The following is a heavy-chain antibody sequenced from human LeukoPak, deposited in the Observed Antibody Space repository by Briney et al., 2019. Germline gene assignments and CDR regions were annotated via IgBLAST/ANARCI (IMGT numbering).Heavy chain of an antibody. Sequence: SGGSLRLSCAASGFTFSSYAMHWVRQAPGKGLEYVSAISSNGGSTYYATSVKGRFTISRDNSKNTLYLQMGSLRAEDMAVYYCARLGGYSYGYDYWGQGTLVTVSS. CDR2: ISSNGGST. CDR1: GFTFSSYA. CDR3: ARLGGYSYGYDY. V-gene: IGHV3-64*01. J-gene: IGHJ4*02. D-gene: IGHD5-18*01.